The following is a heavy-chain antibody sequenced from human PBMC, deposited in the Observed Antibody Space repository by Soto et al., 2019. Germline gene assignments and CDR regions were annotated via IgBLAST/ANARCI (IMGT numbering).Heavy chain of an antibody. CDR1: GGSFRGYY. Sequence: QVQLQQWGAGLLKPSETLSLTCAVYGGSFRGYYWSWIRQPPGKGLEWIGEINHSGSTNYNPSLKSRVTISVDTSKNQFSLKLSSVTAADTAVYYCARGRIAAARYFQHWGQGTLVTVSS. J-gene: IGHJ1*01. V-gene: IGHV4-34*01. CDR2: INHSGST. CDR3: ARGRIAAARYFQH. D-gene: IGHD6-13*01.